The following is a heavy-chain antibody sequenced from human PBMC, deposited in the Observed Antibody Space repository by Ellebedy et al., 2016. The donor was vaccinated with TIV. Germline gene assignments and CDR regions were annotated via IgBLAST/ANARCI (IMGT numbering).Heavy chain of an antibody. V-gene: IGHV1-8*01. CDR2: MNPNSGNT. J-gene: IGHJ4*02. D-gene: IGHD6-19*01. Sequence: ASVKVSXXASGYTFTSYDINWVRQATGQGLEWMGWMNPNSGNTGYAQKFQGRVTMTTDTSTSTAYMELRSLRSDDTAVYYCARERGYSSGWYQPFDYWGQGTLVTVSS. CDR1: GYTFTSYD. CDR3: ARERGYSSGWYQPFDY.